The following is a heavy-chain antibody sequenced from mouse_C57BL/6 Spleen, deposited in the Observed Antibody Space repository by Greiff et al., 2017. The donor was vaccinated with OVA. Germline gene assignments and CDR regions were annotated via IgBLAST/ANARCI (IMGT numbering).Heavy chain of an antibody. CDR3: ARRIYYGNHYYAMDY. CDR1: GYTFTSYW. D-gene: IGHD2-1*01. V-gene: IGHV1-59*01. CDR2: IDPSDSYT. Sequence: VQLQQPGAELVRPGTSVKLSCKASGYTFTSYWMHWVKQRPGQGLEWIGVIDPSDSYTNYNQKFKGKATLTVDTSSSTAYMQLSSLTSEDSAVYYCARRIYYGNHYYAMDYWGQGTSVTVSS. J-gene: IGHJ4*01.